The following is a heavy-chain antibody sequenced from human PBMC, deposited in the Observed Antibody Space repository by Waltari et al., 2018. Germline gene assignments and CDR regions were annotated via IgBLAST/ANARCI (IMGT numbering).Heavy chain of an antibody. V-gene: IGHV3-30-3*01. CDR1: GFTFSSYA. CDR2: ISYDGSNK. CDR3: ARGYSSGWYAGFDY. J-gene: IGHJ4*02. D-gene: IGHD6-19*01. Sequence: QVQLVESGGGVVQPGRSLRLSCAASGFTFSSYAMHWVRQAPGKGLEWVAVISYDGSNKYYADSVKGRFTISRDNSKNTLYLQMNSLRAEDTAVYYCARGYSSGWYAGFDYWGQGTLVTVSS.